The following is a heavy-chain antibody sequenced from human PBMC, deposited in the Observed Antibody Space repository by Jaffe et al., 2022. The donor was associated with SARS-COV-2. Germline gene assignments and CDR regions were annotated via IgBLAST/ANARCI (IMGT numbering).Heavy chain of an antibody. Sequence: QVQLQESGPGLVKPSQTLSLTCTVSGGSVSSNSYYWNWMRQPAGKGLEWIGRFHTSGNTNYSPSLRSRVTISADTSKNQFSLKLTSVTAADTAVYYCARSSPRTFDYWGQGTLVTVSS. CDR3: ARSSPRTFDY. CDR1: GGSVSSNSYY. CDR2: FHTSGNT. J-gene: IGHJ4*02. D-gene: IGHD6-13*01. V-gene: IGHV4-61*02.